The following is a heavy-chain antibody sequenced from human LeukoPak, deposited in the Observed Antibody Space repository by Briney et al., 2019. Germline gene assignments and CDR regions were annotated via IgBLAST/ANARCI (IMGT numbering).Heavy chain of an antibody. CDR2: ISGSGGST. J-gene: IGHJ3*02. V-gene: IGHV3-23*01. CDR1: GFTFSSYA. Sequence: GGSLRLSCAASGFTFSSYAMSWVRQAPGKGPEWVSAISGSGGSTYYADSVKGRFTISRDNSKNTLYLQMNSLRAEDTAVYYCAKMSLRVAGSMGALDIWGQGTMVTVSS. CDR3: AKMSLRVAGSMGALDI. D-gene: IGHD6-19*01.